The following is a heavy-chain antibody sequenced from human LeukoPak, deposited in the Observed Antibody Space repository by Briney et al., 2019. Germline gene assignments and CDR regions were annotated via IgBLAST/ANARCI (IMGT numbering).Heavy chain of an antibody. CDR3: ASSRNPPRDYYFDY. D-gene: IGHD1-14*01. Sequence: SETLSLTCAVYGGSFSGYYWSWIRQPPGKGLEWIGEINHSGSTNYNPSLKSRVTISVDTSKNQFSLKLSSVTAADTAVYYCASSRNPPRDYYFDYWGQGTLVTVSS. CDR2: INHSGST. V-gene: IGHV4-34*01. CDR1: GGSFSGYY. J-gene: IGHJ4*02.